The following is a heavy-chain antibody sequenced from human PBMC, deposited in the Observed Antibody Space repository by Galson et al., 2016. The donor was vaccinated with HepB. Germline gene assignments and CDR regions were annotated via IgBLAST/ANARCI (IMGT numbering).Heavy chain of an antibody. CDR3: ARGGLRAAVSNTDAFDI. CDR1: EFTFSRYT. Sequence: SLRLSCAASEFTFSRYTMNWVRQAPGKGLEWVSSISSNSFYIYYGDSMKGRVTISRDNAKNSLYLQMNGLRAEDTAVYYCARGGLRAAVSNTDAFDIWGQGTVVTVSS. D-gene: IGHD2-15*01. V-gene: IGHV3-21*01. CDR2: ISSNSFYI. J-gene: IGHJ3*02.